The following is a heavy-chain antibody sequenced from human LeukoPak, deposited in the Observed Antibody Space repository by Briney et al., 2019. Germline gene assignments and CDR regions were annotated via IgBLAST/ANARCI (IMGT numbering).Heavy chain of an antibody. D-gene: IGHD1-26*01. Sequence: GGSLRLSCAASGFTVSSNYMSWVRQAPGKGLEWVSIIYSGGSTFYAGSVKGRFTISRDNSKNTLYLQMNSLRAEDTAVYYCARGGSYLSAFDIWGQGTLVTVSS. CDR2: IYSGGST. CDR3: ARGGSYLSAFDI. J-gene: IGHJ3*02. V-gene: IGHV3-53*01. CDR1: GFTVSSNY.